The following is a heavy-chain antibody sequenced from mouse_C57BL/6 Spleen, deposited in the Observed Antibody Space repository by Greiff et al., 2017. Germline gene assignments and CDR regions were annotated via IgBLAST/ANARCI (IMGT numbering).Heavy chain of an antibody. CDR2: IYPGSGST. Sequence: QVQLQQSGAELVKPGASVKMSCKASGYTFTSYWITWVKQRPGQGLEWIGDIYPGSGSTNYNEKFKSKATLTVDTSSSTAYMQLSSLTSEDSAVYYCARDPNYYGSSFWYFDVWCTGTTVTVSS. J-gene: IGHJ1*03. D-gene: IGHD1-1*01. CDR3: ARDPNYYGSSFWYFDV. V-gene: IGHV1-55*01. CDR1: GYTFTSYW.